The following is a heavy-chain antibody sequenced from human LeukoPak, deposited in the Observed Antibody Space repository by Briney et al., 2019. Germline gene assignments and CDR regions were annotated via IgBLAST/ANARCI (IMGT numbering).Heavy chain of an antibody. Sequence: PGGSLRLSCAASGFSLSDYYMSWIRQAPGKGLVWVSRINSVGSGTGYADSVEGRFTISRDNAKNTVFLQMNSLRAEDTAVYYCVRDSSSWYYNWFDPWGQGTLVTVSS. CDR2: INSVGSGT. CDR3: VRDSSSWYYNWFDP. V-gene: IGHV3-74*01. CDR1: GFSLSDYY. J-gene: IGHJ5*02. D-gene: IGHD6-13*01.